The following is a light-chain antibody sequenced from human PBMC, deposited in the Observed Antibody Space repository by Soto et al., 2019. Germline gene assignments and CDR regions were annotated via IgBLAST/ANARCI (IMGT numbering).Light chain of an antibody. J-gene: IGLJ1*01. CDR2: DVS. V-gene: IGLV2-14*01. CDR1: RSDVGGYNY. CDR3: SSYTSSSMGV. Sequence: QSALTQPASVSGSPGQSITISCTGTRSDVGGYNYVSWYQQHPGKAPKLMIYDVSNRPSGVSNRFSGSKSGNTASLTISGLQAEDEADYYCSSYTSSSMGVFGTGTKVTVL.